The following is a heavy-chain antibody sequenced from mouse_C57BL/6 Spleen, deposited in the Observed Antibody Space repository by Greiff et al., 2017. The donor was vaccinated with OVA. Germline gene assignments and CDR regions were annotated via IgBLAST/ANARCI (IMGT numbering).Heavy chain of an antibody. J-gene: IGHJ2*01. V-gene: IGHV1-55*01. CDR3: AYITTVADY. CDR2: IYPGSGST. Sequence: QVQLKESGAELVKPGASVKMSCKASGYTFTSYWITWVKQRPGQGLEWIGDIYPGSGSTNYNEKFKSKATLTVDTSSSTAYMQLSSLTSEDSAVYYCAYITTVADYWGQGTTLTVSS. D-gene: IGHD1-1*01. CDR1: GYTFTSYW.